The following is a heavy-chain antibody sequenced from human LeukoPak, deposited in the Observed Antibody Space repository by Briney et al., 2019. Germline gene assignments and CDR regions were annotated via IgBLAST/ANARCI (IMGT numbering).Heavy chain of an antibody. CDR3: ARMDSSGYHRWTFDH. V-gene: IGHV4-59*08. Sequence: SETLSLTCNVSGGSISRYYWSWLRQPPGKGLEWIGYIYYLGNTRYSPSLKSRVIISVDTAKNQISLRLTSVTAADTAVYYCARMDSSGYHRWTFDHWGQGTLVTVSS. D-gene: IGHD3-22*01. J-gene: IGHJ4*02. CDR2: IYYLGNT. CDR1: GGSISRYY.